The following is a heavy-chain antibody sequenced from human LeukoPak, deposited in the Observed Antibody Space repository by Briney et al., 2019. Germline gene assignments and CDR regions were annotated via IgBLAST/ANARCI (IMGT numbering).Heavy chain of an antibody. CDR2: ISGSAVIT. D-gene: IGHD3-3*01. CDR1: GLTFINFG. Sequence: GSLRLSCAASGLTFINFGMTWVRQAPGKGLEWVSAISGSAVITFYADSVKGRFTISRDNSKNTLYLQMNSLRAEDTALYYCARSRLSGINDAFDIWGQGTMVTVSS. J-gene: IGHJ3*02. CDR3: ARSRLSGINDAFDI. V-gene: IGHV3-23*01.